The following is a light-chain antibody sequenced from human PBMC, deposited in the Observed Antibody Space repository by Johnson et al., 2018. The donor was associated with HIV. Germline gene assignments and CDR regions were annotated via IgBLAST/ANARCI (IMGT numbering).Light chain of an antibody. CDR3: GTWDSRLSAGDV. CDR1: SSNIGSNY. Sequence: QSVLTQPPSVSAAPGQKVTISCSGSSSNIGSNYVSWYQQFPGTAPKLLIYENNKRPSGIPDRFSGSKSGTSATLGITGLQTGDEADYYCGTWDSRLSAGDVFGPGTNVTVL. V-gene: IGLV1-51*02. J-gene: IGLJ1*01. CDR2: ENN.